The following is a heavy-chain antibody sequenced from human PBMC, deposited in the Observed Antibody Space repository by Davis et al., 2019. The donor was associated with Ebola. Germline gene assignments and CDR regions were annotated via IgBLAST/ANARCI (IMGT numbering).Heavy chain of an antibody. D-gene: IGHD3-3*01. V-gene: IGHV3-30-3*01. J-gene: IGHJ6*02. CDR3: ARDPPYDFWSGTYYYGMDV. Sequence: PGGSLRLSCAASGFTFSSYAMHWVRQAPGKGLEWVAVISYDGSNKYYADSVKGRFTISRDNSKNTLYLQMNSLRAEDTAVYYCARDPPYDFWSGTYYYGMDVWGQGTTVTVSS. CDR1: GFTFSSYA. CDR2: ISYDGSNK.